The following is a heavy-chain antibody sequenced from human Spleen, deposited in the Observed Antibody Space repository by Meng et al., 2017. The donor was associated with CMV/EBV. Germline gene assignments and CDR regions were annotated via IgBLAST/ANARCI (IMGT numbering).Heavy chain of an antibody. J-gene: IGHJ4*02. Sequence: SETLSLTCTVSGDSISSSRYYWSWIRQPPGKGLEWIGYIYYSGSTNYNPSLKSRVTISVDTSKNQFSLKLSSVTAADTAVYYCARYPQVGGGYSYYFDYWGQGTLVTVSS. CDR3: ARYPQVGGGYSYYFDY. CDR2: IYYSGST. D-gene: IGHD4-23*01. V-gene: IGHV4-61*01. CDR1: GDSISSSRYY.